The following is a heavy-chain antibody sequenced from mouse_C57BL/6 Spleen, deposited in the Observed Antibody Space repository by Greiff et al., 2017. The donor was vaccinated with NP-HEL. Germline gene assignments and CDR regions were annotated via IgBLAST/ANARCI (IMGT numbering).Heavy chain of an antibody. CDR3: ARRALGYFAV. CDR1: GYTFTSYW. J-gene: IGHJ1*03. V-gene: IGHV1-69*01. D-gene: IGHD3-1*01. Sequence: VQLQQSGAELVMPGASVKLSCKASGYTFTSYWMHWVKQRPGQGLEWIGEIDPSDSYTNYNQKFKGKSTLTVDKSSSTAYMQLSSLTSEDSAVYYCARRALGYFAVSGTGTTVTVSS. CDR2: IDPSDSYT.